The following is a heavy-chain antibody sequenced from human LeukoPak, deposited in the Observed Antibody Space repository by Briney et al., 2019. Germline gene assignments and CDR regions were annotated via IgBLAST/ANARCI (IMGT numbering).Heavy chain of an antibody. CDR2: ISSSSSYI. Sequence: GGSLRLSCAASGFTFSSYSMNWVRQAPGKGLEWVSSISSSSSYIYYADSVKGRFSISRDNAKNSLYLQMNSLRAEDTAVYYCARAKIPPWYYDFWSGYYGMDVWGQGTTVTVSS. CDR3: ARAKIPPWYYDFWSGYYGMDV. J-gene: IGHJ6*02. CDR1: GFTFSSYS. D-gene: IGHD3-3*01. V-gene: IGHV3-21*01.